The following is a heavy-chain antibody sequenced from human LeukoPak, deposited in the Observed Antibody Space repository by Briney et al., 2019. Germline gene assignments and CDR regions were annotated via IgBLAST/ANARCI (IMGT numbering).Heavy chain of an antibody. CDR3: ARDRDYYYGMDV. CDR2: IYYSGST. J-gene: IGHJ6*02. Sequence: PSETLSLTCTVSGGSISSYYWSWIRQPPGRGLEWIGYIYYSGSTNYNPSLKGRVTISVDTSKNQFSLKLSSVTAADTAVYYCARDRDYYYGMDVWGQGTTVTVSS. V-gene: IGHV4-59*01. CDR1: GGSISSYY.